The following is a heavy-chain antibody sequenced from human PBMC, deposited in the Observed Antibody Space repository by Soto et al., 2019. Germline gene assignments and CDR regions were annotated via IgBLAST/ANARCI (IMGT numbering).Heavy chain of an antibody. J-gene: IGHJ4*02. Sequence: EVQLLESGGGLVQPGGSLRLSCAASGLPFSSHAMSWVRQAPGKGLERISSISISGGNTYYAASVRGRFTISRDNSKNTLYLHMNSLTAEDTAIYYCANEIRPNDYWGQGTLVTVSS. CDR2: ISISGGNT. CDR1: GLPFSSHA. D-gene: IGHD4-17*01. V-gene: IGHV3-23*01. CDR3: ANEIRPNDY.